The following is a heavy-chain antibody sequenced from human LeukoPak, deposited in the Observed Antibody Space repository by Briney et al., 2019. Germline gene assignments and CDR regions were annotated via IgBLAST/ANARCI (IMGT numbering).Heavy chain of an antibody. J-gene: IGHJ4*02. CDR2: SYYSGST. V-gene: IGHV4-59*12. CDR1: GGSINSYY. D-gene: IGHD1-26*01. CDR3: ARALSGTDFDY. Sequence: SETLSLTCTVSGGSINSYYWSWIRQTPGKGLEWIGDSYYSGSTNYNPSLKSRVTMSVDRSKNQFSLKLSSVTAADTAVYYCARALSGTDFDYWGQGTLVTVSS.